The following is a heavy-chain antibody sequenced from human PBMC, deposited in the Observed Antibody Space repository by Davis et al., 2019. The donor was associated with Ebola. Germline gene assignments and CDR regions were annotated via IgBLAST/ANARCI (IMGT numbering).Heavy chain of an antibody. CDR3: AKGRDYYDSSGYWDY. CDR1: GFTFSSYA. CDR2: ISGSGGST. Sequence: PGGSLRLSCAASGFTFSSYAMSWVRQAPGKGLEWVSAISGSGGSTYYADSVKGRFTISRDNSKNTLYLQMNSLRAEDTAVYYCAKGRDYYDSSGYWDYWGQGTLVTVSS. D-gene: IGHD3-22*01. V-gene: IGHV3-23*01. J-gene: IGHJ4*02.